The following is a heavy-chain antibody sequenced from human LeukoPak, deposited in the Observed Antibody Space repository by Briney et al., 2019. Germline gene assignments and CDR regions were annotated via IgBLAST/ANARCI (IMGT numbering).Heavy chain of an antibody. Sequence: PSETLSLTCTVSGGSISGNYWSWVRQPPGKGLEWIGNIYYSGGTKYNPSLKSRVTISVDTSKNQFSPKLSSVTPADTAVYYCARETGNRFDPWGQGTLFTASS. CDR3: ARETGNRFDP. J-gene: IGHJ5*02. CDR1: GGSISGNY. CDR2: IYYSGGT. V-gene: IGHV4-59*01. D-gene: IGHD3-10*01.